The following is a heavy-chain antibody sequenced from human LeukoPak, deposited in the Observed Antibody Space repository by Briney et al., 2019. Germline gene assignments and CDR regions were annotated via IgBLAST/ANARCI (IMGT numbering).Heavy chain of an antibody. Sequence: GASVKVSCKASGYTFTNFGFSWVRQAPGQGLEWMGWISAYDGNTNYAQKLQGRVTITTDTSTSTAYMELSSLRSEDTAVYYCARGSLWLPEDYWGQGTLVTVSS. D-gene: IGHD5-18*01. CDR1: GYTFTNFG. J-gene: IGHJ4*02. CDR2: ISAYDGNT. V-gene: IGHV1-18*01. CDR3: ARGSLWLPEDY.